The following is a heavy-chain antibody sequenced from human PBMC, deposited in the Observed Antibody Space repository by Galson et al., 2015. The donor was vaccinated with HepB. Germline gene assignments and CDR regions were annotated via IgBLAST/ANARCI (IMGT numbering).Heavy chain of an antibody. CDR1: GFTFSNYA. J-gene: IGHJ4*02. D-gene: IGHD2-15*01. CDR2: ISGSGGST. V-gene: IGHV3-23*01. CDR3: AKDARLGDCTGGSCYSRTNFDF. Sequence: SLRLSCAASGFTFSNYAMTWVRQAPGKGLEWVSVISGSGGSTYYADSVKGRFTVSRDNSRNTLYLQMNTLRAEDTAVYHCAKDARLGDCTGGSCYSRTNFDFWGQGTLVTVSS.